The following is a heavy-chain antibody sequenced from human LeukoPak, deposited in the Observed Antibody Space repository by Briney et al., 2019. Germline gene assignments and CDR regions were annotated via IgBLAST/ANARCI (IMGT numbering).Heavy chain of an antibody. CDR2: ISYDGSDK. D-gene: IGHD2-21*01. CDR3: ATDLGHSIHYFVS. CDR1: GFTFSSFA. Sequence: GGSLRLSCAASGFTFSSFAMHWVRQAPGKGLEWVAVISYDGSDKYYADSVKGRFTISRDNSKNTLYLQMNSLRAEDTAVYYCATDLGHSIHYFVSWGQGTLVTVSS. J-gene: IGHJ4*02. V-gene: IGHV3-30*04.